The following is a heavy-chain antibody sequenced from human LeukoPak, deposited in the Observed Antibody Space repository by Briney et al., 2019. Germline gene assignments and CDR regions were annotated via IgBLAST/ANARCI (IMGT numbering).Heavy chain of an antibody. CDR3: VRMGRYGDYDY. D-gene: IGHD4-17*01. CDR2: ISGSGGSR. J-gene: IGHJ4*02. Sequence: GGSLRLSCAASGFTFSSYGMSWVRQAPGKGLEWVSAISGSGGSRYYADSVKGRFTISRDNSKNTLYLQMNSLRAEDTAVYYCVRMGRYGDYDYWGQGTLVTVSS. V-gene: IGHV3-23*01. CDR1: GFTFSSYG.